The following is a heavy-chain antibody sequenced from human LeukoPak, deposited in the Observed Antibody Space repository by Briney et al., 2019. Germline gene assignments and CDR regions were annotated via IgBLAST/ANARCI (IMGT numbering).Heavy chain of an antibody. V-gene: IGHV3-21*01. D-gene: IGHD6-19*01. CDR3: AMYSSGETQVDY. CDR1: GFTFSSYS. Sequence: GGSLRLSCAAYGFTFSSYSMNWVRQAPGKGLEWVSSISSGSTYIYYADSVQGRFTISRDNAKNSLYLQMNSLRAEDTALYYCAMYSSGETQVDYWGQGTLVTVSS. CDR2: ISSGSTYI. J-gene: IGHJ4*02.